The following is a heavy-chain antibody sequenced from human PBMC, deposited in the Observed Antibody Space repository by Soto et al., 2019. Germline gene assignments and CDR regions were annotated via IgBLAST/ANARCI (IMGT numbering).Heavy chain of an antibody. CDR3: ARGGGCRSSSRMDV. CDR2: INHSGST. Sequence: PSETLSLTCAVYGGSFSGYYWSWIRQPPGKGLEWIGEINHSGSTNYNPSLKSRVTISVDTSKNQFSLKLSSVTAADTAVYYCARGGGCRSSSRMDVWGKGTTVTVSS. V-gene: IGHV4-34*01. CDR1: GGSFSGYY. D-gene: IGHD6-13*01. J-gene: IGHJ6*04.